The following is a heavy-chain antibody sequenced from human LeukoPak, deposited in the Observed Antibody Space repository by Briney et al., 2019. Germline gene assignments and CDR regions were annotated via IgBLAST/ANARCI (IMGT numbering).Heavy chain of an antibody. J-gene: IGHJ4*02. CDR2: IYYSGNT. CDR1: GGSISSYY. D-gene: IGHD3-22*01. V-gene: IGHV4-59*08. CDR3: ARLPNYYDSSGSIDY. Sequence: SETLSLTCTVSGGSISSYYWSWIRQPPGKGLEWIGYIYYSGNTNYNPSLKSRVTISIDTSENQFSLKLSSVTAADTAVYYCARLPNYYDSSGSIDYWGQGTLVTVSS.